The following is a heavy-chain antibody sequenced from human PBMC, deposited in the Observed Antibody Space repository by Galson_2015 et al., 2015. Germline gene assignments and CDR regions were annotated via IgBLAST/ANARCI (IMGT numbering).Heavy chain of an antibody. D-gene: IGHD3-10*01. CDR2: IIPIFGTA. CDR3: ASCRGVPYYYYYMDV. V-gene: IGHV1-69*13. CDR1: GGTFSSYA. J-gene: IGHJ6*03. Sequence: SVKVSCKASGGTFSSYAISWVRQAPGQGLEWMGGIIPIFGTANYAQKFQGRVTITADESTSTAYMELSSLRSEDTAVYYCASCRGVPYYYYYMDVWGKGTTVTVSS.